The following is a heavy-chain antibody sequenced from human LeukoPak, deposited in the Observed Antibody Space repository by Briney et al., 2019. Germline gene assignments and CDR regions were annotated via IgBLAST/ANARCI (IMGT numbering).Heavy chain of an antibody. CDR2: INPTGGST. V-gene: IGHV1-46*01. J-gene: IGHJ5*01. CDR1: GYSFSTYY. CDR3: AKGGQEFDS. Sequence: ASVKVSCKESGYSFSTYYIHWVRQAPGQGLEWMGIINPTGGSTTYAQKFQGRVTMTRDTSTSTVYMELSSLRSEDTAVYYCAKGGQEFDSWGQGTLVTVSA.